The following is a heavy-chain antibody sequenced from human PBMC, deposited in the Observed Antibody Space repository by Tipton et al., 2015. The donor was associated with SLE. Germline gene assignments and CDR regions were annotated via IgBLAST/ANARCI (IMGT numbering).Heavy chain of an antibody. CDR3: ARSEEGGYYYYGMDV. CDR1: GYSFTSYW. D-gene: IGHD3-16*01. Sequence: QSGPEVKKPGESLKISCKGSGYSFTSYWIGWVRQMPGKGLEWMGIIYPGDSDTRYSPSFQGQVTISADKSISTAYLQWSSLKASDTAMYYCARSEEGGYYYYGMDVWGQGTTVTVSS. CDR2: IYPGDSDT. J-gene: IGHJ6*02. V-gene: IGHV5-51*03.